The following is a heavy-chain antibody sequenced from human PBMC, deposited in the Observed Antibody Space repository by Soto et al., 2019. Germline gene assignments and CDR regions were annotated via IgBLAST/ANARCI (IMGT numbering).Heavy chain of an antibody. D-gene: IGHD4-17*01. V-gene: IGHV4-39*01. J-gene: IGHJ5*02. CDR2: IYYSGST. CDR1: GGSISSSSYY. CDR3: ARHGHNGNYFALACFDP. Sequence: QLQLQESGPGLVKPSETLSLTCTVSGGSISSSSYYWGWIRQPPGKGLEWIGSIYYSGSTYYNLSLKSLVPIAEATSKNQFSLKLSAVTAADTAVYYCARHGHNGNYFALACFDPWCQASLVTVSS.